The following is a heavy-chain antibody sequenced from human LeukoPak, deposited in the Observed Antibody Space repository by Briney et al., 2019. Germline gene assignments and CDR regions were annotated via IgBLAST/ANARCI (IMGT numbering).Heavy chain of an antibody. J-gene: IGHJ2*01. CDR3: ARRHWYFDL. CDR2: IYHSGST. V-gene: IGHV4-59*12. CDR1: GGSISGYY. Sequence: SETLSLTCTVSGGSISGYYWYWIRQPPGKGLEWIGYIYHSGSTSYNPSLKSRVTISVDTSKNQFSLNLNSVTAADTAVYYCARRHWYFDLWGRGTLVTVSS.